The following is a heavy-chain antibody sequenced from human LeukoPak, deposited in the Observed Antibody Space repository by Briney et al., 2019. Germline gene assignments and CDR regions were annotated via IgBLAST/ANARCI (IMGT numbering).Heavy chain of an antibody. J-gene: IGHJ4*02. Sequence: ASVKVSCKASGYSFTNYYTHWVRQAPGQGLEWMGVINPSATSATYTQKFQGRVTMTGDTSTTTVYMELSSLTSDDTAVSYCAKEKQNMANFDYWGQGTLVTVSS. D-gene: IGHD2/OR15-2a*01. CDR2: INPSATSA. CDR3: AKEKQNMANFDY. CDR1: GYSFTNYY. V-gene: IGHV1-46*01.